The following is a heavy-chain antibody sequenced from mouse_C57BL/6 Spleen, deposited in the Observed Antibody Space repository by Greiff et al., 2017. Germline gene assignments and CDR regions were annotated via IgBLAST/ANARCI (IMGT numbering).Heavy chain of an antibody. J-gene: IGHJ4*01. CDR3: ARSLTYYDFHAMDY. CDR1: GYTFTSYW. CDR2: IDPSDSYT. D-gene: IGHD2-4*01. Sequence: VQLQQPGAELVKPGASVKLSCKASGYTFTSYWMQWVNQRPGQGLEWIGEIDPSDSYTNYNQKFKGKATLTVDTSSSTAYMQLSSLTSEDSAVYYCARSLTYYDFHAMDYWGQGTSVTVSS. V-gene: IGHV1-50*01.